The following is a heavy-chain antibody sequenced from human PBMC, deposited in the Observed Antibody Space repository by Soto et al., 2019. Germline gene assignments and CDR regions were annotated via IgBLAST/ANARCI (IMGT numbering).Heavy chain of an antibody. J-gene: IGHJ3*02. D-gene: IGHD3-22*01. V-gene: IGHV1-69*01. CDR2: IIPIFGTA. Sequence: QVQLVQSGAEVKKPGSSVKVSCKASGGTFSSYAISWVRQAPGQGLEWMGGIIPIFGTANYAQKFLGRVTITADESTSKDYMELSSLRSEDTAVYYCARDPPLYYYDSSGYRGHDAFDIWGQGTMVTVSS. CDR3: ARDPPLYYYDSSGYRGHDAFDI. CDR1: GGTFSSYA.